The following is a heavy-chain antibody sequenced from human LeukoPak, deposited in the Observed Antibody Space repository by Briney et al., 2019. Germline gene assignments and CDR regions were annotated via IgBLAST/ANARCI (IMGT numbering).Heavy chain of an antibody. Sequence: GGSLRLSCAASGFTFNNYAMSWVRQAPGKGLEWVSAIIGSGGSTYYADSVKGRFTMSIDNSKNTLYLQMNSLRAEDTAVYYCAKASGSGYYFDYWGQGTLVTVSS. J-gene: IGHJ4*02. CDR2: IIGSGGST. V-gene: IGHV3-23*01. D-gene: IGHD5-12*01. CDR1: GFTFNNYA. CDR3: AKASGSGYYFDY.